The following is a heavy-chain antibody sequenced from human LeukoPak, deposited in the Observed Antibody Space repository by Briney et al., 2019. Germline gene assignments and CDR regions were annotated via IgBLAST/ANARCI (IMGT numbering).Heavy chain of an antibody. V-gene: IGHV4-4*07. Sequence: SETLSLTCTVSGGSISSYYWSWIRQPAGKGLDWIGRIYTSGSTNYNPSLKSRVTMSVDTSKNQFSLKLSPVTAADTAVYYCARMISSGSYLAWFDPWGQGTLVTVSS. CDR1: GGSISSYY. CDR3: ARMISSGSYLAWFDP. J-gene: IGHJ5*02. D-gene: IGHD1-26*01. CDR2: IYTSGST.